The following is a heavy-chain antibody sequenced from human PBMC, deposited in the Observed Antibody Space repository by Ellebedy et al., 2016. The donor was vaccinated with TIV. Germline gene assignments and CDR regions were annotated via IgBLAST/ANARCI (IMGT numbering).Heavy chain of an antibody. Sequence: MPSETLSLTCTVSGGSISSSSYYWGWIRQPPGKGLEWIGTIYYSGSTYYNPSLKSRVIISVDTSKNQFSLKLRSVTAAETAGYYCAKVGASTFGYYYYGMDVWGQGTTVTVSS. CDR2: IYYSGST. CDR1: GGSISSSSYY. D-gene: IGHD1-26*01. J-gene: IGHJ6*02. CDR3: AKVGASTFGYYYYGMDV. V-gene: IGHV4-39*01.